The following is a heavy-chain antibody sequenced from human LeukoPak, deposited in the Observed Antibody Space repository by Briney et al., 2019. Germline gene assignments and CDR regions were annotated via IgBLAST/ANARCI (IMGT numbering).Heavy chain of an antibody. CDR1: GFSLSSYG. J-gene: IGHJ1*01. D-gene: IGHD2-2*01. CDR2: ISYAGSKK. CDR3: AKESLIYCSSTSCHPFQH. Sequence: GRSLRLSCAASGFSLSSYGMRWVRQAPRKGLEWVAVISYAGSKKYYADSVKGRLTISRDNSKNTLYLQMNSLRAEDTAVYYCAKESLIYCSSTSCHPFQHWGQGTLVTVSS. V-gene: IGHV3-30*18.